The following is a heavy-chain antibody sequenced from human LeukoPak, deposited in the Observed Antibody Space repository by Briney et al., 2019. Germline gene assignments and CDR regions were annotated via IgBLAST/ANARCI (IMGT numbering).Heavy chain of an antibody. CDR3: AYTTSGTFKY. CDR2: TYYRSQWYK. V-gene: IGHV6-1*01. D-gene: IGHD6-13*01. CDR1: GDSVSTNIGA. Sequence: SQTLSLTCAISGDSVSTNIGAWNWIRQSPSRGLEWLGRTYYRSQWYKDYAESVESRISINSNTSKNHFSLQLNSVTPEDTAVYYCAYTTSGTFKYWGQGNLVTVSS. J-gene: IGHJ4*02.